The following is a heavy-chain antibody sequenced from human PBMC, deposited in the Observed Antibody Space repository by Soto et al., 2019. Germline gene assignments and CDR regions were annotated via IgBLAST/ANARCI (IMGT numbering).Heavy chain of an antibody. D-gene: IGHD3-10*01. CDR1: GFTFSTFT. CDR3: ARGLSYSSWFDP. Sequence: GGSLRLSFAASGFTFSTFTMTWVRQAPGKGLEWVSSITTNSRSIYYAGSVMGRFTISRDNAKNSLSLHMNRLTTEDTAVYYCARGLSYSSWFDPWGQGTLVTVSS. J-gene: IGHJ5*02. V-gene: IGHV3-21*01. CDR2: ITTNSRSI.